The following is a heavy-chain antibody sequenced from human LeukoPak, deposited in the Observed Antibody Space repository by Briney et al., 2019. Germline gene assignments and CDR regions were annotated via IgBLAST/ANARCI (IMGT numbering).Heavy chain of an antibody. CDR3: AKTGHYYDSSGYHAFDI. CDR2: ISYDGSNK. D-gene: IGHD3-22*01. CDR1: GFTFSSYG. V-gene: IGHV3-30*18. J-gene: IGHJ3*02. Sequence: QPGGSLRLSCAASGFTFSSYGMHWVRQAPGKGLEWVAVISYDGSNKYYADSVKGRFTISRDNSKNTLYLQMNSLRAEDTAVYYCAKTGHYYDSSGYHAFDIWGQGTMVTVSS.